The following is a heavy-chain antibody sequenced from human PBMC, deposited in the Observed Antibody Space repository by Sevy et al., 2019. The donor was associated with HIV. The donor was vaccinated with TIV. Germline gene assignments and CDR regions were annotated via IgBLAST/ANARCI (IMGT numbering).Heavy chain of an antibody. CDR1: GFTFSSYG. D-gene: IGHD2-15*01. Sequence: GGSLRLSCAASGFTFSSYGMHWVRQAPGKGLEWVAVISYDGSNKYYADSVKGRFTISRDNSKNTLYLQMNSLRAEDTAVYYCAKDHLRYCSGGSCYPFDYWGQGTLVTVSS. CDR2: ISYDGSNK. V-gene: IGHV3-30*18. J-gene: IGHJ4*02. CDR3: AKDHLRYCSGGSCYPFDY.